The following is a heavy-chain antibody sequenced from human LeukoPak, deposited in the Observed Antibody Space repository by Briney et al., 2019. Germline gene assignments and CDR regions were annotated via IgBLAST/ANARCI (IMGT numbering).Heavy chain of an antibody. CDR1: GFTVSTNS. CDR3: ARDRWGYSYGGD. D-gene: IGHD5-18*01. J-gene: IGHJ4*02. Sequence: GGSLRLSCTVSGFTVSTNSMSWVRQAPGKGLEWVSFIYSDNTHYSDSVKGRFTIPRDNSKNTLYLQMNSLRAEDTAVYYCARDRWGYSYGGDWGQGTLVTVSS. V-gene: IGHV3-66*03. CDR2: IYSDNT.